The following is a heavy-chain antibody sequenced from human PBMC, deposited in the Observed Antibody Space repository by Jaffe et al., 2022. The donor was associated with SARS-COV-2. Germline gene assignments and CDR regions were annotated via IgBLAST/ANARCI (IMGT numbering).Heavy chain of an antibody. CDR3: TTNDNFRFEN. D-gene: IGHD1-1*01. J-gene: IGHJ4*02. V-gene: IGHV3-7*03. CDR2: IKGYGEER. CDR1: GFTFSSYV. Sequence: EVQLVESGGGLVQPGESLRLSCAASGFTFSSYVMTWVRQAPGKGLEWVASIKGYGEERHYLDSVKGRFTVSRDSASNSLFLQMNSLTAEDTAVYYCTTNDNFRFENWGQGILVGVSS.